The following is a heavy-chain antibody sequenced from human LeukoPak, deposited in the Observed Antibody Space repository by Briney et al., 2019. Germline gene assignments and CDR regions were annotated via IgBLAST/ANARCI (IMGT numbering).Heavy chain of an antibody. D-gene: IGHD3-22*01. J-gene: IGHJ3*02. CDR2: INPNSGGT. Sequence: ASVKVSCKASGYTFTGYYMHWVRQAPGQGLEWMGRINPNSGGTNYAQKFQGRVTMTRDTSISTAYMELSRLRSDDTAVYYCARDQDVGRITMIEYAFDIWGPGTMVTVSS. CDR1: GYTFTGYY. CDR3: ARDQDVGRITMIEYAFDI. V-gene: IGHV1-2*06.